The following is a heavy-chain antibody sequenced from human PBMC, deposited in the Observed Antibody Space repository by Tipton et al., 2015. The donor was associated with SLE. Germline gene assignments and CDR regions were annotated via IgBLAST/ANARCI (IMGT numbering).Heavy chain of an antibody. Sequence: LRLSCTVSGGSISSGGYYWSWIRQPPGKGLEWIGYIYYSGSTNYNPSLKSRVTRSVDTSKNQFSLKLSSVTAADTAVYYCARRLTRYSGYDYFDYWGQGTLVTVSS. CDR3: ARRLTRYSGYDYFDY. CDR1: GGSISSGGYY. D-gene: IGHD5-12*01. CDR2: IYYSGST. J-gene: IGHJ4*02. V-gene: IGHV4-61*08.